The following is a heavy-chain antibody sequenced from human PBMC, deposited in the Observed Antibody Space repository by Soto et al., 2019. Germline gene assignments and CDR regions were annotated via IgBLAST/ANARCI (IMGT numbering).Heavy chain of an antibody. CDR3: ANWKYYGSGSYPADY. D-gene: IGHD3-10*01. CDR2: ISSDGTST. CDR1: GFTFSEYW. J-gene: IGHJ4*02. Sequence: PGGSLRLSCVASGFTFSEYWMNWVRQAPGKGLVWVSRISSDGTSTYYADSVKGRFTISRDNSKNTLYLQMNSLRAEDTAVYYCANWKYYGSGSYPADYWGQGTLVTVSS. V-gene: IGHV3-74*01.